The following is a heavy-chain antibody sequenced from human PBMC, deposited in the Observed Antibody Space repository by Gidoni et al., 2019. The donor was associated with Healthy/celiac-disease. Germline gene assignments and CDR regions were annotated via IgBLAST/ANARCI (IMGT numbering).Heavy chain of an antibody. D-gene: IGHD2-2*01. V-gene: IGHV4-34*01. CDR3: TRQNVVVPAAMLWSNGMDV. Sequence: QVQLQQWGAGLLKPSETLSLTCAAYGGSFSGYYWSWIRQPPGKGLEWIGEINQSGSTNYNPSLKSRVTISVDTSKNQFSLKLSSVTASDTAVYYCTRQNVVVPAAMLWSNGMDVWGQRTTVTVSS. J-gene: IGHJ6*02. CDR1: GGSFSGYY. CDR2: INQSGST.